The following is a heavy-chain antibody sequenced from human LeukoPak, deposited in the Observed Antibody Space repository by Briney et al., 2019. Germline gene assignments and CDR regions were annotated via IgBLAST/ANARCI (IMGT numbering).Heavy chain of an antibody. D-gene: IGHD2-2*01. CDR3: ARVARCTSCFDVDY. CDR2: INHSGST. V-gene: IGHV4-34*01. CDR1: GVSFSGYY. J-gene: IGHJ4*02. Sequence: SETLSLTCAVYGVSFSGYYWSWIRQPPGKGLEWIGEINHSGSTNYNPSLKSRVTISVDTSRNQFSLKLSSVTAADTAVYYCARVARCTSCFDVDYWGQGTLVTVSS.